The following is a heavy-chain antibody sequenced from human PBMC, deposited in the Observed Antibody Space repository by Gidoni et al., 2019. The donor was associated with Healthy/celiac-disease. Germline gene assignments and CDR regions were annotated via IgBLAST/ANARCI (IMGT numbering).Heavy chain of an antibody. CDR1: GFPFSDYY. CDR2: ISSRGSTI. D-gene: IGHD1-20*01. J-gene: IGHJ4*02. CDR3: ASGPQYNWNPGVFDY. V-gene: IGHV3-11*01. Sequence: QVQLVESGGGLVKPGGSLRLSCSASGFPFSDYYMSWIRQAPGKGLEWVSYISSRGSTIYYADSVKGRFTISRDNAKNSLYLQMNSLRAEDTAVYYCASGPQYNWNPGVFDYWGQGTLVTVSS.